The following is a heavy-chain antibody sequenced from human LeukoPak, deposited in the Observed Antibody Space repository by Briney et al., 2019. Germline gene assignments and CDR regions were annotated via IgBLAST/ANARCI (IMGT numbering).Heavy chain of an antibody. CDR3: ARGHSGYDYTAGYYYYYMDV. CDR1: GGSISSYY. V-gene: IGHV4-59*01. D-gene: IGHD5-12*01. CDR2: IYYSGST. Sequence: SETLSLTCTVSGGSISSYYWSWIRQPPGKGLEWIGYIYYSGSTNYNPSLKSRVTISVDTSKNQFSLKLSSVTAADTAVYYCARGHSGYDYTAGYYYYYMDVWGKGTTVTISS. J-gene: IGHJ6*03.